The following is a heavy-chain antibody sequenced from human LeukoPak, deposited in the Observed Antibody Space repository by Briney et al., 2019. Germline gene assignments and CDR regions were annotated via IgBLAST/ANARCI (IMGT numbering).Heavy chain of an antibody. CDR3: ALLRASYYYGMDV. CDR2: IWYDGSNK. J-gene: IGHJ6*02. D-gene: IGHD2-15*01. Sequence: PGGSLRLSCAASGFTFSSYGMHWVRQAPGKGLEWVAVIWYDGSNKYYADSVKGRFTISRDNSKYTLYLQMNSLRAEDTAVYYCALLRASYYYGMDVWGQGTTVTVSS. CDR1: GFTFSSYG. V-gene: IGHV3-33*01.